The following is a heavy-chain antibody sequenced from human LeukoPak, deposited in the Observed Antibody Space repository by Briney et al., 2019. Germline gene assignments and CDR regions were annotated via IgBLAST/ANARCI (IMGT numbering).Heavy chain of an antibody. V-gene: IGHV4-30-2*01. J-gene: IGHJ4*02. CDR3: ARGRPWPAEYYFDY. Sequence: SETLSLTCAVSGDSTSSGDYSWSWIRQPPGKGLEWIGYIYHSGNTYYNPSLKSRVTISVDRSKNQFSLNLTSVSAADTAVYYCARGRPWPAEYYFDYWGQGKLVTVSS. CDR1: GDSTSSGDYS. D-gene: IGHD6-6*01. CDR2: IYHSGNT.